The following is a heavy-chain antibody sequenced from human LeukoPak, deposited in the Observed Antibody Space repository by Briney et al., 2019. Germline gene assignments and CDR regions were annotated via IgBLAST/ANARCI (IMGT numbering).Heavy chain of an antibody. CDR2: IYPGDSDT. V-gene: IGHV5-51*01. Sequence: GESLKISCKGSGYSFTSYWIGWVRQMPGKGLEWMGIIYPGDSDTRYSPSFQGQVTISADKSISTAYLQWSSLKASDTAMYYCARHARIVGTTNYLEGYFDCWGRGILVTVSS. D-gene: IGHD1-26*01. CDR1: GYSFTSYW. J-gene: IGHJ4*02. CDR3: ARHARIVGTTNYLEGYFDC.